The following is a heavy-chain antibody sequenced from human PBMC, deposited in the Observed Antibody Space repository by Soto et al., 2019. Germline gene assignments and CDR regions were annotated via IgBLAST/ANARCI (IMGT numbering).Heavy chain of an antibody. CDR2: IYYSGST. CDR1: GGSISSSSYY. D-gene: IGHD5-18*01. CDR3: ARVETGYGSDAFDI. Sequence: KPSETLSLTCTVSGGSISSSSYYWGWIRQPPGKGLEWIGSIYYSGSTYYNPSLKSRVTISVDTSKNQFSLKLSSVTAADTAVYYCARVETGYGSDAFDIWGQGTMVTVSS. J-gene: IGHJ3*02. V-gene: IGHV4-39*01.